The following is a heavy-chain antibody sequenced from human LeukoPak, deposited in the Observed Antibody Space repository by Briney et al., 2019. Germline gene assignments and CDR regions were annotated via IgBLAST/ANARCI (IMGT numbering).Heavy chain of an antibody. Sequence: GASVKVSCKTSGDTFTRNWMHWIRQGPGQGLEWMGVINPTGDYTMYAQKFQGRVIVTRDMSSNTDYMELGSLRSDDTVVYYCARDHSIDDKSWWLDPWGQGTLVTVSS. CDR1: GDTFTRNW. J-gene: IGHJ5*02. CDR2: INPTGDYT. V-gene: IGHV1-46*01. D-gene: IGHD1-1*01. CDR3: ARDHSIDDKSWWLDP.